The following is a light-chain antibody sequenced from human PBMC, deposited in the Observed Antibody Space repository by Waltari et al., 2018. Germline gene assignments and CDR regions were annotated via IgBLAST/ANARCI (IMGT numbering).Light chain of an antibody. CDR2: DAS. V-gene: IGKV3-11*01. Sequence: EIALTQSPATLSLSPGDRATLSRRASQSVNNKLAWYQQKPGQAPRLLIYDASTRATGVPARFSGSGSGTDLTLSISSLEPEDFAVYYCQHRSSWPLTFGGGTKLEIK. CDR1: QSVNNK. J-gene: IGKJ4*01. CDR3: QHRSSWPLT.